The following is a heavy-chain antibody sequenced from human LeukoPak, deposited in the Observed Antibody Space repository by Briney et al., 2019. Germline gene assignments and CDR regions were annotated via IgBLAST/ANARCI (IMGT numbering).Heavy chain of an antibody. J-gene: IGHJ5*02. D-gene: IGHD6-25*01. CDR3: ARGAANWFDP. CDR2: IYYSGSN. V-gene: IGHV4-59*01. Sequence: SETLSLTCTVSGGSIISYYCSCILQPPGKGLAWIGYIYYSGSNNYNPSLTSRVTIYVDTSKNQFSLKLSSVTDADTAVYYCARGAANWFDPWGQGTLVTVSS. CDR1: GGSIISYY.